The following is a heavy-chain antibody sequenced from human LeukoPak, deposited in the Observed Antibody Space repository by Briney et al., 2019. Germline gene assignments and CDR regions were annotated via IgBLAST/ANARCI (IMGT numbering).Heavy chain of an antibody. CDR3: AKEQYTSSWYQLDY. CDR2: TAGSGISK. J-gene: IGHJ4*02. V-gene: IGHV3-23*01. Sequence: GGSLRLSCVASGFTFYNYAMSWVRQAPGRGLEWASSTAGSGISKDYADSVKGRFTISKDKSKNTLYLQMDSLRAEDTAVYYCAKEQYTSSWYQLDYWGQGTLVTVSS. D-gene: IGHD6-13*01. CDR1: GFTFYNYA.